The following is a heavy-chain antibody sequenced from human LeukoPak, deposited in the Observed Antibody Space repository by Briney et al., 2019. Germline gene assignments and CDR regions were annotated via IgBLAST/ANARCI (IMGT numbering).Heavy chain of an antibody. V-gene: IGHV3-23*01. CDR1: GFTFSSYA. J-gene: IGHJ4*02. CDR3: AKVHFVVVTAISYPYY. CDR2: ISGSGGST. D-gene: IGHD2-21*02. Sequence: PGGSLRLSCAASGFTFSSYAMSWVRQGPGKGLEWVSAISGSGGSTYYADSVKGRFTISRDNSKNTLYLQMNSLRAEDTAVYYCAKVHFVVVTAISYPYYWGQGTLVTVSS.